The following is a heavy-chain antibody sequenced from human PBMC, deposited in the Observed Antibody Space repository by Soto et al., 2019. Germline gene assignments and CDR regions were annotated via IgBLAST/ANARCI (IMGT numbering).Heavy chain of an antibody. CDR1: GFTFSSYA. Sequence: EVQLLESGGGLVQPGGSLRLSCAASGFTFSSYAMAWVRQAPGRGLEWVSAVSSSGDYTYYTDSVKGRFTISRDNSRNTLYLQMSSLRAEDTAIYYCANSFSPSGLNWRSHCDHWGQGTLVTVSS. D-gene: IGHD1-1*01. J-gene: IGHJ4*02. V-gene: IGHV3-23*01. CDR3: ANSFSPSGLNWRSHCDH. CDR2: VSSSGDYT.